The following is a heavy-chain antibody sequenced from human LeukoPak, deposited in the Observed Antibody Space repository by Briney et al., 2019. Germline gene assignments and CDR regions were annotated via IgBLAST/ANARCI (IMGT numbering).Heavy chain of an antibody. D-gene: IGHD3-10*01. CDR3: ARVPYGSGSYYSDY. V-gene: IGHV1-2*02. J-gene: IGHJ4*02. CDR2: INPNSGGT. Sequence: ASVKVSCKASGYTFTGYYMHWVRQAPGQGLEWMGWINPNSGGTNYAQKFQGRVTMTRDTSISTAYMELSRLRSDDTAVYYCARVPYGSGSYYSDYWGQGTLVTVSS. CDR1: GYTFTGYY.